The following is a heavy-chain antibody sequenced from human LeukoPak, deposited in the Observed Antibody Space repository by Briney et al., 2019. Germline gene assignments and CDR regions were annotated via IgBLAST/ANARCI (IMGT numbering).Heavy chain of an antibody. Sequence: GGSLRLSCAASGFTFSNYAMSWVRQAPGKGLEWVSAISGSGYSTYYADSVKGRFTFSRDNSKNTLFLQMNSLRAEDTAVYYCAKDLAMVRGVIPEAFDIWGQGTVVTVSS. J-gene: IGHJ3*02. CDR2: ISGSGYST. CDR1: GFTFSNYA. V-gene: IGHV3-23*01. CDR3: AKDLAMVRGVIPEAFDI. D-gene: IGHD3-10*01.